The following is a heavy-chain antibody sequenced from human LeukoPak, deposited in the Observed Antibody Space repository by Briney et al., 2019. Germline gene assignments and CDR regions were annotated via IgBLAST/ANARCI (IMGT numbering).Heavy chain of an antibody. V-gene: IGHV4-59*01. Sequence: SEILSLTCTVSGGSISSYYWSWIRQPPGKGLEWIGYIYYSGSTNYNPSLKSRVTISVDTSKNQFSLKLSSVTAADTAVCYCARGSEYSSSSGYLYYYYYYMDVWGKGTTVTVSS. CDR1: GGSISSYY. D-gene: IGHD6-6*01. CDR2: IYYSGST. J-gene: IGHJ6*03. CDR3: ARGSEYSSSSGYLYYYYYYMDV.